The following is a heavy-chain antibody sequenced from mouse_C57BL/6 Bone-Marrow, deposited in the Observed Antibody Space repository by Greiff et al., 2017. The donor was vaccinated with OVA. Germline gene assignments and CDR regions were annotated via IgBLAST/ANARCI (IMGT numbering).Heavy chain of an antibody. Sequence: EVKLLQSGGGLVQPGGSLKLSCAASGIDFSRYWMSWVRRAPGKGLEWIGEINPDSSTINYAPSLKDKFIISRDNAKNTLYLQMSKVRSEDTALYYCASLYGNYAMDYWGQGTSVTVSS. CDR1: GIDFSRYW. CDR2: INPDSSTI. CDR3: ASLYGNYAMDY. V-gene: IGHV4-1*01. J-gene: IGHJ4*01. D-gene: IGHD2-1*01.